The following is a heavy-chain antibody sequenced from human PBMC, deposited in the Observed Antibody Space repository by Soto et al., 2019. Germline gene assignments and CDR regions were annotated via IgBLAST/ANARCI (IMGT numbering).Heavy chain of an antibody. Sequence: SVKVSCKASGCTFSSYAISWVRQAPGQGLEWMGGIIPIFGTANYAQKFQGRVTITADESTSTAYMELSSLRSEDTAVYYCARGRDGYKYYFDYWGQGTLVTVSS. V-gene: IGHV1-69*13. CDR1: GCTFSSYA. CDR3: ARGRDGYKYYFDY. D-gene: IGHD5-12*01. CDR2: IIPIFGTA. J-gene: IGHJ4*02.